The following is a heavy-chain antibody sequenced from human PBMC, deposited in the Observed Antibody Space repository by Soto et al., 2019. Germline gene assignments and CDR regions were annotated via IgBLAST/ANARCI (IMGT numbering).Heavy chain of an antibody. CDR1: GGSISSGGYY. V-gene: IGHV4-31*03. D-gene: IGHD3-9*01. Sequence: SETLSLTCTVSGGSISSGGYYWSWIRQHPGKGLEWIGYIYYSGSTYYNPSLKSRVTISVDTSKNQFSLKLSSVTAADTAVYYCARVHYDILTGYYPCGMDVWGQGTTVTVSS. J-gene: IGHJ6*02. CDR2: IYYSGST. CDR3: ARVHYDILTGYYPCGMDV.